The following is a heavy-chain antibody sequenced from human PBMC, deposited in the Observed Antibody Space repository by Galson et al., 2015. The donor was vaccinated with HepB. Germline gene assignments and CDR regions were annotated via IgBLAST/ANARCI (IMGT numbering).Heavy chain of an antibody. J-gene: IGHJ3*02. Sequence: PALVKPTQTLTLTCTFSGFSLSTSGVGVGWIRQPPGKALEWLALIYWDDDKRYSPSLKSRLTITKDTSKNQVVLTMTNMDPVDTATYYCAHRQWPARAYDAFDIWGQGTMVTVSS. CDR3: AHRQWPARAYDAFDI. V-gene: IGHV2-5*02. CDR1: GFSLSTSGVG. CDR2: IYWDDDK. D-gene: IGHD6-19*01.